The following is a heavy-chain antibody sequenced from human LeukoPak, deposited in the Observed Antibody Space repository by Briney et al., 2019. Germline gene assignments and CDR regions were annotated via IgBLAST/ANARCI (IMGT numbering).Heavy chain of an antibody. J-gene: IGHJ5*02. D-gene: IGHD6-19*01. CDR1: GFTFSSYA. V-gene: IGHV3-30-3*01. CDR2: ISYDGSNK. Sequence: GGSLRLSCAASGFTFSSYAMHWVRQAPGKGLEWVAVISYDGSNKYYADSVKGRFTISRDNSKNTLYLQMNSLRADDTAVYCCARERLSGWYRWFDPWGQGTLVTVSS. CDR3: ARERLSGWYRWFDP.